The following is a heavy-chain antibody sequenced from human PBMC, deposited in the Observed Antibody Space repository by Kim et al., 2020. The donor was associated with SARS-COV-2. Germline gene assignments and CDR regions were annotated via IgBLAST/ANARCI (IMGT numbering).Heavy chain of an antibody. V-gene: IGHV1-69*13. J-gene: IGHJ1*01. CDR3: ARGGYYPRYEEYFQH. D-gene: IGHD3-22*01. CDR1: GGTFSSYA. CDR2: IIPIFGTA. Sequence: SVKVSCKASGGTFSSYAISWVRQAPGQGLEWMGGIIPIFGTANYAQKFQGRVTITADESTSTAYMELSSLRSEDTAVYYCARGGYYPRYEEYFQHWGQGTLVTVSS.